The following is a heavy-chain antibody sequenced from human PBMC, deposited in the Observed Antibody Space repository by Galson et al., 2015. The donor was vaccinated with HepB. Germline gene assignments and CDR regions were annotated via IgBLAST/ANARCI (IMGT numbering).Heavy chain of an antibody. Sequence: SLRLSCAASGFTFSNHGMHWVRQAPGKGLEWVALIWYDGNGKYYADSVKGRFTISRDNSKNTLYLQMYSLRAEDTAVYYCARIVGATIGDPFDYWGQGTLVTVSS. V-gene: IGHV3-33*01. CDR3: ARIVGATIGDPFDY. CDR2: IWYDGNGK. CDR1: GFTFSNHG. J-gene: IGHJ4*02. D-gene: IGHD1-26*01.